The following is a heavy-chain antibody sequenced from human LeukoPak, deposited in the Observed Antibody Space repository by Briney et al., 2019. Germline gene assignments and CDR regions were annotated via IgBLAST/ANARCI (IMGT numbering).Heavy chain of an antibody. Sequence: GGSLRLSCSTSGFKFDDFGMHWIRQIPGKGLEWVSGLNWNAASTDYADSVKDRCTISRDNAQNSVYLQMNSLRVEDTAVYYCVRETWIDDYWGQGTLVTVSS. CDR3: VRETWIDDY. V-gene: IGHV3-20*04. D-gene: IGHD2-2*03. J-gene: IGHJ4*02. CDR2: LNWNAAST. CDR1: GFKFDDFG.